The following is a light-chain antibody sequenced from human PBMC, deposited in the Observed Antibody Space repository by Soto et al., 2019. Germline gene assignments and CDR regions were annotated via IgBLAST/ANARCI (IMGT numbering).Light chain of an antibody. V-gene: IGKV3-11*01. J-gene: IGKJ5*01. CDR2: DAS. CDR3: QQRSNWPRT. CDR1: QSVNSR. Sequence: EIVLTQSPATLSLSPGERATLSCRASQSVNSRLAWYQQKPGQTPRLLIYDASTRATGIPTRFSGSGSGTDFTLTISSLQSEDFAVYYCQQRSNWPRTFGQGTRLEIK.